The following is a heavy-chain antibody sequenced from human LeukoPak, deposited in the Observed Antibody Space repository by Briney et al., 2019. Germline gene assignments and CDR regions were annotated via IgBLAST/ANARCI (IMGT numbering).Heavy chain of an antibody. CDR1: GGTFSSYA. D-gene: IGHD6-19*01. V-gene: IGHV1-69*06. Sequence: ASVKVSCKASGGTFSSYAISWVRQAPGQGLEWMGGIIPIFGTANYAQKFQGRVTITADKSTSTAHMELSSLRSEDTAVYYCARDAGYSSGWDKTDAFDIWGQGTMVTVSS. J-gene: IGHJ3*02. CDR2: IIPIFGTA. CDR3: ARDAGYSSGWDKTDAFDI.